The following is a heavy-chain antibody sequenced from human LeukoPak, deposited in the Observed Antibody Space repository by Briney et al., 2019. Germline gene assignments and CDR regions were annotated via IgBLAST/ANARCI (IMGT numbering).Heavy chain of an antibody. V-gene: IGHV3-48*03. CDR2: ISSSGSTI. CDR3: AREENYYGSGSY. Sequence: GGSLRLSCAASGFTFSSYEMNWVRQAPGKGLEWVSYISSSGSTIYYADSVKGRFTISRDNAKNSLYLQMNSLRAEDTAVYYCAREENYYGSGSYWGQGTLVTVSS. J-gene: IGHJ4*02. D-gene: IGHD3-10*01. CDR1: GFTFSSYE.